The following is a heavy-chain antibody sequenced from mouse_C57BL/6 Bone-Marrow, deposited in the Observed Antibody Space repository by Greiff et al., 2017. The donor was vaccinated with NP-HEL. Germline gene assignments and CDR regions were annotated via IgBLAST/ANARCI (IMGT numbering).Heavy chain of an antibody. CDR1: GYTFTNYW. D-gene: IGHD2-3*01. CDR2: IYPGGGYT. CDR3: ARVGYYDYFDY. Sequence: QVQLKQSGAELVRPGTSVKMSCTASGYTFTNYWIGWAKQRPGHGLEWIGDIYPGGGYTNYNEKFKGKATLTADKSSSTAYMQFSSLTSEDSAIYDCARVGYYDYFDYWGQGTTLTVSS. J-gene: IGHJ2*01. V-gene: IGHV1-63*01.